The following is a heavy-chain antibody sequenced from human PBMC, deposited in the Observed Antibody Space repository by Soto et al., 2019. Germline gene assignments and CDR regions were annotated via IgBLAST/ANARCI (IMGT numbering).Heavy chain of an antibody. CDR1: GFTFSSYS. CDR3: ARGQDTAMVTGFDY. J-gene: IGHJ4*02. D-gene: IGHD5-18*01. V-gene: IGHV3-48*02. CDR2: ISSSSSTI. Sequence: EVQLVESGGGLVQPGGSLRLSCAASGFTFSSYSMNWVRQAPGKGLEWVSYISSSSSTIYYADSVKVRFTISRDNAKNSLYLQMNSLRDEDTAVYYWARGQDTAMVTGFDYWGQGTLVTVSS.